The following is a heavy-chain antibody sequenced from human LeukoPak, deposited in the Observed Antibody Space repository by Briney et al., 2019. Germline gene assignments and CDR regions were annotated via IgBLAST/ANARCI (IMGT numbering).Heavy chain of an antibody. CDR2: ISANNGET. J-gene: IGHJ4*02. D-gene: IGHD6-13*01. V-gene: IGHV1-18*01. CDR1: GYTFTNYG. Sequence: ASVKVSRKTSGYTFTNYGITWVRQAPGQGLEWVVWISANNGETNYAQKVQGRVTVTTDTSTSTAYMELRSLRSDDTAVYYCARAPPRVTAAGYDYWGQGTLVTVSS. CDR3: ARAPPRVTAAGYDY.